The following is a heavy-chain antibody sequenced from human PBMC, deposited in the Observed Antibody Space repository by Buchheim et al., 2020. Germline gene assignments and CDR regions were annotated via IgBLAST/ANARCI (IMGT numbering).Heavy chain of an antibody. CDR1: GFTFSSYG. J-gene: IGHJ6*02. CDR2: IWYDGSNK. CDR3: ARELPRVYYGMDV. D-gene: IGHD1-26*01. Sequence: QVQLVESGGGVVQPGRSLRLSCAASGFTFSSYGMHWVRQAPGKGLEWVAVIWYDGSNKYYADSVKGRFNISRDNSKNTLYLQMNSLRAEDTAVYYCARELPRVYYGMDVWGQGTT. V-gene: IGHV3-33*01.